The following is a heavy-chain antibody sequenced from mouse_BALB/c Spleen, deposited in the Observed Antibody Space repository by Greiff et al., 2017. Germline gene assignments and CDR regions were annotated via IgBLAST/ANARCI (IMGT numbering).Heavy chain of an antibody. V-gene: IGHV5-4*02. D-gene: IGHD1-2*01. CDR1: GFTFSDYY. CDR3: ARAIRLQYYAMDY. J-gene: IGHJ4*01. Sequence: EVMLVESGGGLVKPGGSLKLSCAASGFTFSDYYMYWVRQTPEKRLEWVATISDGGSYTYYPGSVKGRFTISRDNAKNNLYLQMSSLKSEDTAMYYCARAIRLQYYAMDYWGQGTSVTVSS. CDR2: ISDGGSYT.